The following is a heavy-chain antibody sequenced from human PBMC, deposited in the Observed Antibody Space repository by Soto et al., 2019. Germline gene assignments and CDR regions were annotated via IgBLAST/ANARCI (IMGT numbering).Heavy chain of an antibody. CDR1: GLTFSIYA. V-gene: IGHV3-30*03. Sequence: QVQLVESGGGVVQPGKSLRLSCAASGLTFSIYAMHWVRQAPGKGLEWVAVISYDGDNKYYVDSVKGRFTISRDNSNNTLYLQMNSLGPDDTAVYYCASGEWRALPIDYWGQGTLVTVSS. D-gene: IGHD3-10*01. CDR3: ASGEWRALPIDY. CDR2: ISYDGDNK. J-gene: IGHJ4*02.